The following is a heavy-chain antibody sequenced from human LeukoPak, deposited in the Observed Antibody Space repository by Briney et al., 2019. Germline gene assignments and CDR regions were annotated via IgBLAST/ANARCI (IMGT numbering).Heavy chain of an antibody. CDR2: INHSGGT. CDR1: GGSLSGYY. J-gene: IGHJ5*02. Sequence: SETLSLTCAVYGGSLSGYYWTWIRQPPGKGLEWIGEINHSGGTNYKSSLKSRVSISVDTSKNQFSLKLSSVTAADTAVYYCARGVEYTSFDPWGQGTLVTVSS. D-gene: IGHD6-6*01. CDR3: ARGVEYTSFDP. V-gene: IGHV4-34*01.